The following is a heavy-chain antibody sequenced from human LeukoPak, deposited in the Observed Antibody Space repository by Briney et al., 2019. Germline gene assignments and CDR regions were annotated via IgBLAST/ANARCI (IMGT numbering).Heavy chain of an antibody. Sequence: SETLSLTCTVSGGSISSSSYYWGWIRQPPGKGLEWIGSIYYSGSTYYNPSLKSRVTISVDTSKNQFSLKLSSVTAADTAVYYCAGALPYIAAAGIGGVDPWGQGTLVTVSS. J-gene: IGHJ5*02. D-gene: IGHD6-13*01. V-gene: IGHV4-39*01. CDR2: IYYSGST. CDR3: AGALPYIAAAGIGGVDP. CDR1: GGSISSSSYY.